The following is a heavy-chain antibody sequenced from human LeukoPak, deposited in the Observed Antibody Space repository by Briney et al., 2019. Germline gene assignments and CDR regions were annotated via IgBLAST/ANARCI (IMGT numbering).Heavy chain of an antibody. CDR3: ARRTQEGNYGSGCLRY. Sequence: GASVKVSCKASGYTFTDYYMHWVRQAPGQGLEWMGWINPNSGGTNYAQKFQGRVTMTRDTSINTAHLELSRLRSDDTAIYYCARRTQEGNYGSGCLRYWGQGTLVTVSS. CDR1: GYTFTDYY. J-gene: IGHJ4*02. V-gene: IGHV1-2*02. D-gene: IGHD3-10*01. CDR2: INPNSGGT.